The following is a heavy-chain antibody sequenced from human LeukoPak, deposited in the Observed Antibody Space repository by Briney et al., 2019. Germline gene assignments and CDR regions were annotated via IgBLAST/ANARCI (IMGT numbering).Heavy chain of an antibody. CDR3: ARGRPPLRYFDRLLPNPFDY. CDR2: INHSGST. D-gene: IGHD3-9*01. CDR1: GGSFSGYY. Sequence: SETLSLTCAVYGGSFSGYYWSWIRQPPGKGLEWIGEINHSGSTNYNPSLKSRVTISVDTSKNQFSLKLSSVTAADTAVYYCARGRPPLRYFDRLLPNPFDYWGQGTLVTVSS. J-gene: IGHJ4*02. V-gene: IGHV4-34*01.